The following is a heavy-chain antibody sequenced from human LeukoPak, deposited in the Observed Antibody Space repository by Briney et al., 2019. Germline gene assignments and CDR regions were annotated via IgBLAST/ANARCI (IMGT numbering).Heavy chain of an antibody. V-gene: IGHV4-59*01. D-gene: IGHD3-10*01. J-gene: IGHJ4*02. CDR3: ATGGFGELFFEY. CDR2: IYYSGST. CDR1: TDSISDYS. Sequence: SKTLSLTCTVSTDSISDYSWSWIRQPPGKGLEWIGYIYYSGSTNYNPSLKSRVTISVDTSKNQFSLKLNSVTTSDTAVYYCATGGFGELFFEYWGQGTLVTVSS.